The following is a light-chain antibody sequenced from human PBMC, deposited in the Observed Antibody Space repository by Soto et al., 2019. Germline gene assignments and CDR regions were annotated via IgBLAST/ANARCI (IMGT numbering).Light chain of an antibody. Sequence: QSALTQPRSVSGSPGQSVAVSCTGASSDVGGSNYVSWYQQHPGRAPKLILHDVSQRPSGVPDRFSGSKSGNTASLTISDLQTEDEADYYCCSYAGSYTFVFGSGTKLTVL. CDR3: CSYAGSYTFV. CDR1: SSDVGGSNY. CDR2: DVS. V-gene: IGLV2-11*01. J-gene: IGLJ1*01.